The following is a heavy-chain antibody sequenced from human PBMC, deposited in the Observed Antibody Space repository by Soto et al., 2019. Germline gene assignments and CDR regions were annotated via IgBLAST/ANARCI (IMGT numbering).Heavy chain of an antibody. Sequence: GGSLRLSCAASGFTFSSYGMHWVRQAPGKGLEWVAVIWYDGSNKYYADSVKGRFTISRDNSKNTLYLQMNSLRAEDTAVYYCARGRTTYYYGPDAFDIWGQGTMVTVSS. CDR1: GFTFSSYG. CDR3: ARGRTTYYYGPDAFDI. D-gene: IGHD3-10*01. V-gene: IGHV3-33*01. CDR2: IWYDGSNK. J-gene: IGHJ3*02.